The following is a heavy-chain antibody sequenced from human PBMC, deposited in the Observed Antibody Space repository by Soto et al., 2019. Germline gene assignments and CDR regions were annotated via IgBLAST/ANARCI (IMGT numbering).Heavy chain of an antibody. V-gene: IGHV1-8*01. Sequence: ASVKVSCKASGYTFTSYDINWVRQATGQGLEWMGWMNPNSGNTGYAQKFQGRVTMTRNTSISTAYMELSSLRSEDTAVYYCARGRSRFYCGGDCYSGYYYGMDVWGQGTTVTVSS. J-gene: IGHJ6*02. D-gene: IGHD2-21*02. CDR3: ARGRSRFYCGGDCYSGYYYGMDV. CDR2: MNPNSGNT. CDR1: GYTFTSYD.